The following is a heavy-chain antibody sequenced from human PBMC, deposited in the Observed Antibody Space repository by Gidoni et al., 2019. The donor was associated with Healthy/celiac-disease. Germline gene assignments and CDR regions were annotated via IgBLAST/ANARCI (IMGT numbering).Heavy chain of an antibody. CDR2: ISGSGGST. V-gene: IGHV3-23*01. D-gene: IGHD5-18*01. J-gene: IGHJ6*02. CDR3: AKSNTARENYYYGMDV. Sequence: EVQLLESGGGLVQPGGSLRLSCAASGFTFSSSAMGWVRQAPGKGLEWVSAISGSGGSTYYADSVKGRFTISRDNSKNTLYLQMNSLRAEDTAVYYCAKSNTARENYYYGMDVWGQGTTVTVSS. CDR1: GFTFSSSA.